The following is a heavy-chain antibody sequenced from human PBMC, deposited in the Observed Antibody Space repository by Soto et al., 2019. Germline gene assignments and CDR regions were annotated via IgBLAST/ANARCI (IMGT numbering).Heavy chain of an antibody. CDR3: ARRLASGSPYFDY. J-gene: IGHJ4*02. D-gene: IGHD3-10*01. CDR1: GGSVYSTSYY. Sequence: LSLTCSVSGGSVYSTSYYWGWIRQPPGKGLEWVGHIFYGGSTYYNPSLESRVAISVDTSKNQVSLRLTSVTAADTAVYYCARRLASGSPYFDYWGQGTLVTVSS. V-gene: IGHV4-39*01. CDR2: IFYGGST.